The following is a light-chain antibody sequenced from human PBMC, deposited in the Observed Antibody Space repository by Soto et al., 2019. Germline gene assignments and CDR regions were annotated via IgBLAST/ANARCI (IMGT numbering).Light chain of an antibody. J-gene: IGKJ1*01. CDR3: QQYGSSPWT. Sequence: EILLAHSLDSLSLSPGARATLSCRASQSASSSYLAWYQQKPGQAPRLLIYGASSRATGMPDKFSGSGSGTDFALTISSLEPEDFAVYYCQQYGSSPWTFGQGTKVDIK. CDR2: GAS. V-gene: IGKV3-20*01. CDR1: QSASSSY.